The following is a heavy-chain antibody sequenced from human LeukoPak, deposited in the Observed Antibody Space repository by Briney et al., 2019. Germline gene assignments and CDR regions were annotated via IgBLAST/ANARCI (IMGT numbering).Heavy chain of an antibody. CDR2: ISYDGSNK. D-gene: IGHD6-19*01. Sequence: GGSLRLSCAASGFTFSSYGMHWVRQAPGKGLEWVAVISYDGSNKYYADSVKGRFTISRDNSKNTLYLQMNSLRAEDTAVYYCARDPGGIAVAGILDYWGQGTLVTVSS. CDR3: ARDPGGIAVAGILDY. CDR1: GFTFSSYG. J-gene: IGHJ4*02. V-gene: IGHV3-30*03.